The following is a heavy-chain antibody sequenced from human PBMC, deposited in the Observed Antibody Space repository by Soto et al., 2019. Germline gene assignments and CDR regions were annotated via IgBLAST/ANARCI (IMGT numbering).Heavy chain of an antibody. J-gene: IGHJ4*02. V-gene: IGHV1-24*01. CDR1: GYTLTELS. Sequence: ASVKVSCKVSGYTLTELSMHWVRQAPGKGLEWMGGFDPEDGETIYAQKFQGRVTMTEDTSTDTAYMELSRLRSEDTAVYYCATAYILTGYRYFDYWGQGTLGTVSS. CDR2: FDPEDGET. D-gene: IGHD3-9*01. CDR3: ATAYILTGYRYFDY.